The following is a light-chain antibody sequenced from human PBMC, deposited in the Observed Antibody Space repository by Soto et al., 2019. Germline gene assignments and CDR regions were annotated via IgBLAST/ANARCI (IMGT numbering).Light chain of an antibody. CDR3: YSYGGNHYV. Sequence: QSALTQPRSVSGSPGQSVTISCTGTSSDVGAYNYVSWYQQHPGKAPKLMIYDVSKRPSGVPDRFSGSKSGNTASLTISGLQGEDEADYYCYSYGGNHYVFGTGTKLTVL. CDR1: SSDVGAYNY. CDR2: DVS. J-gene: IGLJ1*01. V-gene: IGLV2-11*01.